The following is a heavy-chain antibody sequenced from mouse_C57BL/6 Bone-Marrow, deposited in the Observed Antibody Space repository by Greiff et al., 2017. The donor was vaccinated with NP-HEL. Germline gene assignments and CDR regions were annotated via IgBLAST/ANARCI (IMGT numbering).Heavy chain of an antibody. J-gene: IGHJ3*01. D-gene: IGHD2-5*01. CDR1: GYTFTSYW. CDR2: IHPSDSDP. Sequence: QVQLQQPGAELVKPGASVKVSCKASGYTFTSYWMHWVKQRPGQGLEWIGRIHPSDSDPNYNQKFKGKATLTVDKSSSTAYMQLSSLTSEDSAVYYCARAYYSNYGFAYWGQGTLVTVSA. V-gene: IGHV1-74*01. CDR3: ARAYYSNYGFAY.